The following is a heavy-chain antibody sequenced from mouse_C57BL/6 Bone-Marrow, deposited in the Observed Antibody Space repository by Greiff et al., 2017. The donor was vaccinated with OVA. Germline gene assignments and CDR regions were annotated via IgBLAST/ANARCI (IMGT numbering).Heavy chain of an antibody. CDR1: GFNIKDDY. Sequence: VQLQQSGAELVRPGASVKLSCTASGFNIKDDYMHWVKQRPEQGLEWIGWIDPENGDTEYASKFQGKATITADTSSNTAYLQLSSLTSEDTAVYYCTPTLYYDDDDGPPFAYWGQETLVTVSA. J-gene: IGHJ3*01. V-gene: IGHV14-4*01. CDR3: TPTLYYDDDDGPPFAY. D-gene: IGHD2-4*01. CDR2: IDPENGDT.